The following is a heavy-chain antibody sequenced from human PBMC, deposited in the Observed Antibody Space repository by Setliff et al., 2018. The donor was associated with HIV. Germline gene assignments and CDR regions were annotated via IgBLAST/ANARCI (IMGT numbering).Heavy chain of an antibody. CDR1: GYTLTELS. Sequence: ASVKVSCKVSGYTLTELSMHWVRQAPGKGLEWMGGFDPEDGETIYAQKFQGRVTITMDESTSTAYMELSSLRSEDTAMYYCARLYGSGSYYNRDDAFDIWGQGTMVTVSS. CDR3: ARLYGSGSYYNRDDAFDI. D-gene: IGHD3-10*01. J-gene: IGHJ3*02. V-gene: IGHV1-24*01. CDR2: FDPEDGET.